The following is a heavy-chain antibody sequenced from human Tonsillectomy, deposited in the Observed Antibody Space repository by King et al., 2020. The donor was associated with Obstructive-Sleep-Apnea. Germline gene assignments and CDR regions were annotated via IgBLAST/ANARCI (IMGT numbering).Heavy chain of an antibody. CDR3: ARDYAHDHGDLLDY. D-gene: IGHD4/OR15-4a*01. V-gene: IGHV4-30-4*08. J-gene: IGHJ4*02. CDR1: GASVSSGQSY. Sequence: QLQESGPGLVKPLQTLFLTCSVSGASVSSGQSYWSWLRQSPGKGLEWIGYIFNSETSYFNPSLRSRVAMSIDVSRNQFSLNLTSVTAADTAVYYCARDYAHDHGDLLDYWGQGTLVTVSS. CDR2: IFNSETS.